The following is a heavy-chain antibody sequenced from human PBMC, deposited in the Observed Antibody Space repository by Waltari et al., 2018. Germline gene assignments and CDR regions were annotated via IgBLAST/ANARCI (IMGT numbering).Heavy chain of an antibody. D-gene: IGHD6-6*01. CDR3: ARDTGAAPSQ. CDR2: IKQDGSEK. CDR1: GFTFSSYW. Sequence: EVQLVESGGGLVQPGGSLRLSCAASGFTFSSYWMSWGRQAPGKGLEWVANIKQDGSEKYYVDAGKGRFTISRDNAKNSLYLQMNSLRAEDTAVYYCARDTGAAPSQWGQGTLVTVSS. V-gene: IGHV3-7*01. J-gene: IGHJ4*02.